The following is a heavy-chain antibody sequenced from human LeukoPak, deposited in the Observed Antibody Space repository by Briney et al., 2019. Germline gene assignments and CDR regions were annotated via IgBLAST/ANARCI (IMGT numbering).Heavy chain of an antibody. V-gene: IGHV3-30*02. J-gene: IGHJ4*02. D-gene: IGHD2-2*01. CDR2: IPYYGSNK. CDR1: GLTFRSYG. CDR3: AKEDCGSTSCYSHRPREFDY. Sequence: GSLRLSCAASGLTFRSYGMHWVRQAPGKGLEWVAFIPYYGSNKYYADSVKGRFTISRDNSKNTLYLQMNSLRAEDTAVYYCAKEDCGSTSCYSHRPREFDYWGQGTLVTVSS.